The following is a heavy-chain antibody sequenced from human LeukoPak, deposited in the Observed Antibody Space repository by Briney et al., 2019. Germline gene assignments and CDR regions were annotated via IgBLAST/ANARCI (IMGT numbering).Heavy chain of an antibody. CDR2: ISGSGGST. J-gene: IGHJ3*02. CDR1: GFTFSSYE. D-gene: IGHD6-19*01. Sequence: PGGSLRLSCAASGFTFSSYETNWVRQAPGKGLEWVSAISGSGGSTYYADSVQGRFTIFRDNSKNTLYLQMNTLRAEDTAVYYCARVKRTEYSSGWYLGVFDIWGQGTMVTVSS. CDR3: ARVKRTEYSSGWYLGVFDI. V-gene: IGHV3-23*01.